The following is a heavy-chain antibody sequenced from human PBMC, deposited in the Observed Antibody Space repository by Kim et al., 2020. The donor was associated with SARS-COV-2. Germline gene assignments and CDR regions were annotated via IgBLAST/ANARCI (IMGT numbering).Heavy chain of an antibody. CDR3: AKDYQLYYYDSSGYHVFDY. CDR1: GFTFSSYA. V-gene: IGHV3-23*01. Sequence: GGSLRLSCAASGFTFSSYAMSWVRQAPGKGLEWVSAISGSGGSTYYADSVKGRFTISRDNSKNTLYLQMNSLRAEDTAVYYCAKDYQLYYYDSSGYHVFDYWGQGTLVTVSS. D-gene: IGHD3-22*01. CDR2: ISGSGGST. J-gene: IGHJ4*02.